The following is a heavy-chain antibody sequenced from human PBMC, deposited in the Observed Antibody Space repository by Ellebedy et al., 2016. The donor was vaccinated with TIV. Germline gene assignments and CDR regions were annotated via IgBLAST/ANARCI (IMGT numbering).Heavy chain of an antibody. D-gene: IGHD6-19*01. Sequence: SETPSLTCTVSNDSISNYYWSWIRQPPGKGLQWIGYVFYSGSTHYNPSLKSRVTISVDTSKRQFALRLSSVTAADTAFYFCARMKAVAGTFVIDYWGLGTLVTVSS. CDR3: ARMKAVAGTFVIDY. J-gene: IGHJ4*02. CDR2: VFYSGST. V-gene: IGHV4-59*01. CDR1: NDSISNYY.